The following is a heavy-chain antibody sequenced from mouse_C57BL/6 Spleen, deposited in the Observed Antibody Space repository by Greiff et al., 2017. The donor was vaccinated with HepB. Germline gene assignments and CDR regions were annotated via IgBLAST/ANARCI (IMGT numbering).Heavy chain of an antibody. J-gene: IGHJ1*03. CDR1: GFTFSDYY. Sequence: EVKLMESGGGLVQPGGSLKLSCAASGFTFSDYYMYWVRQTPEKRLEWVAYISNGGGSTYYPDTVKGRFTISRDNAKNTLYLQMSRLKSEDTAMYYCARHPSITTVVARYFDVWGTGTTVTAAS. CDR2: ISNGGGST. D-gene: IGHD1-1*01. CDR3: ARHPSITTVVARYFDV. V-gene: IGHV5-12*01.